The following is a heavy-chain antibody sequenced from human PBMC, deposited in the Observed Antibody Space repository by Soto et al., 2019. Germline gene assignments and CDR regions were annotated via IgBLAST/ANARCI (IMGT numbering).Heavy chain of an antibody. J-gene: IGHJ5*02. Sequence: TGQSHKIPCKGSGYSFTSYWISWVRQMPGKGLEWMGRIDPSDSYTNYSPSFQGHVTISADKSISTAYLQWSSLKASDTAMYYWASNWFDPWGQGTLVTVS. CDR3: ASNWFDP. V-gene: IGHV5-10-1*01. CDR2: IDPSDSYT. CDR1: GYSFTSYW.